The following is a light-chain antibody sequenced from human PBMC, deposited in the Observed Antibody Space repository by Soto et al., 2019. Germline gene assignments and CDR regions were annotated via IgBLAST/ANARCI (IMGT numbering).Light chain of an antibody. CDR1: QSVTSSY. J-gene: IGKJ1*01. CDR2: GAS. Sequence: DIVLTQSPGTLSLSPGERATPSCRASQSVTSSYLAWYQQKPGQAPRLLIYGASSRATGIPARFSGSGSGTDFTLTISSLEPEDFAVYYCQQRSNSWTFGQGTKVDIK. CDR3: QQRSNSWT. V-gene: IGKV3D-20*02.